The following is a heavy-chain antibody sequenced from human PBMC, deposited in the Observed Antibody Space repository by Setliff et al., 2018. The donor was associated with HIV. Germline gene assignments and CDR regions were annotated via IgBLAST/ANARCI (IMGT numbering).Heavy chain of an antibody. CDR2: MNPSTGEI. D-gene: IGHD3-16*01. CDR3: ARPSHVYDDDGPLGY. J-gene: IGHJ4*02. V-gene: IGHV1-8*01. CDR1: GYSFTAYD. Sequence: VKVSCKTSGYSFTAYDINWVRQATGRGLEWMAWMNPSTGEIGYAQKFQGRLTMTRDSSIATAFMELRGLRSEDTAIYYCARPSHVYDDDGPLGYWGQGTQVTVSS.